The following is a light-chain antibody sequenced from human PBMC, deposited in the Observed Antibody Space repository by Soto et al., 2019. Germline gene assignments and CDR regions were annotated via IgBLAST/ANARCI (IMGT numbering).Light chain of an antibody. CDR2: EVR. CDR3: SAXXXXXXXV. Sequence: QSVLTQPASVSGSAGQSITISCSGTMRDVGAYNLVSWYQQHPGTAPKLIIYEVRNRPSGISSRFSGSRSGNTASLTISGLQSEDEGDYYCSAXXXXXXXVFGGGTKVT. J-gene: IGLJ2*01. CDR1: MRDVGAYNL. V-gene: IGLV2-14*01.